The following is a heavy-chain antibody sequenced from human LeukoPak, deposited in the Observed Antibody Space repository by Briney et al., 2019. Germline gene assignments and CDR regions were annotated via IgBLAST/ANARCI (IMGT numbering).Heavy chain of an antibody. D-gene: IGHD3-3*01. CDR2: INHSGST. CDR1: GGSFSGYY. CDR3: ARSPSATYYYGMDV. J-gene: IGHJ6*02. Sequence: SETLSLTCAVYGGSFSGYYWSWIRQPPGKGLEWIREINHSGSTNYNPSLKSRVTISVDTSKNQFSLKLSSVTAADTAVYYCARSPSATYYYGMDVWGQGTLVTVSS. V-gene: IGHV4-34*01.